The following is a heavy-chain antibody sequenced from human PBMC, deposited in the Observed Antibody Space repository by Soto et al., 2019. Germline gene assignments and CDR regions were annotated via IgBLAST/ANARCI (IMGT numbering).Heavy chain of an antibody. CDR3: ARLYDDFTNFYY. J-gene: IGHJ4*02. CDR2: IKGDGSVK. CDR1: GFTFGSYW. Sequence: EVQLVESGGGLVQPGGSLRLSCAASGFTFGSYWMSWVRQAPGQGLEWVASIKGDGSVKYYVDSVRGRFTISRDNTKNSLYLQRSSLRADDTALYYCARLYDDFTNFYYWGQGTLVTVSS. D-gene: IGHD4-17*01. V-gene: IGHV3-7*01.